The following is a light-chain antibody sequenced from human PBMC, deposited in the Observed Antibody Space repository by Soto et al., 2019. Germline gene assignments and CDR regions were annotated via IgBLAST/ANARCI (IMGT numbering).Light chain of an antibody. CDR2: AAS. J-gene: IGKJ5*01. CDR3: QQLNSYLIT. V-gene: IGKV1-9*01. Sequence: DIQLTQYPSFLSASVGDRVTITCRASQGISSYLAWYQQKPGKAPKLLIYAASTLQSGVPSRLSGSGSGTEFTLTISSLQPEDFATYYCQQLNSYLITFGQGTRLAIK. CDR1: QGISSY.